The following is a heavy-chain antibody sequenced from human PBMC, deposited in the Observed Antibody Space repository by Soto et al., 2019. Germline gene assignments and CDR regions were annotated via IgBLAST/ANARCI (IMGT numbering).Heavy chain of an antibody. V-gene: IGHV3-23*01. D-gene: IGHD3-10*01. CDR1: GFAFSNYA. CDR3: AKDLDGGFGELFVDK. CDR2: ISGGSETT. Sequence: EVQLLESGGGLVQPGGSLRLSCVASGFAFSNYAPGWVRQAPGKGLEWVSGISGGSETTAYADPVKGRFTISRDNSKDTLLLHMKSRSAEDRATYFCAKDLDGGFGELFVDKWGQGTLVTVSS. J-gene: IGHJ4*02.